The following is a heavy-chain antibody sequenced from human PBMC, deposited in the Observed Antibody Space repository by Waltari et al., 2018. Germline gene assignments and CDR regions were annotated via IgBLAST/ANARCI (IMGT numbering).Heavy chain of an antibody. D-gene: IGHD6-19*01. CDR2: INPNRGGT. CDR3: ARAVAGTGFDY. V-gene: IGHV1-2*02. Sequence: QVQLVQSGAEVKKPGASVKVSCKASGYTFTGYYMHWVRQAPGQGLEWMGWINPNRGGTNYAKKFKGRGTMTRDTSISTAYMELSRLRSDDTAVYYCARAVAGTGFDYWGQGTLVTVSS. J-gene: IGHJ4*02. CDR1: GYTFTGYY.